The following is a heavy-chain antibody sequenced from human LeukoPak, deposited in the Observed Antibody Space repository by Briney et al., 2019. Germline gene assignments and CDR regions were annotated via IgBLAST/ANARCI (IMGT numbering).Heavy chain of an antibody. CDR2: ISWNSGSI. V-gene: IGHV3-9*01. D-gene: IGHD3-22*01. CDR1: GFTFDDYA. Sequence: GGSLRLSCAASGFTFDDYAMHWVRQAPGKGLEWVSGISWNSGSIGYADSVKGRFTISRDNAKNSLYLQMNSLRAEDTALYYCAKDIGYYDSSGYLDYWGQGTLVTVSS. CDR3: AKDIGYYDSSGYLDY. J-gene: IGHJ4*02.